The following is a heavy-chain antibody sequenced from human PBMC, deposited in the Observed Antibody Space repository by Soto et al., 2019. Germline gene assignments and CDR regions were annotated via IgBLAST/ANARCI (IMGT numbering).Heavy chain of an antibody. V-gene: IGHV3-21*01. J-gene: IGHJ6*03. CDR2: ISSSSSYI. Sequence: PGGSLRLSCAASGFTFSSYSMNWVRQAPGKGLEWVSSISSSSSYIYYADSVKGRFTISRDNAKNSLYLQMNSLRAEDTAVYYCARDGRLVTMVRGPKRRGDYMDVWGKGTXVTVSS. CDR3: ARDGRLVTMVRGPKRRGDYMDV. D-gene: IGHD3-10*01. CDR1: GFTFSSYS.